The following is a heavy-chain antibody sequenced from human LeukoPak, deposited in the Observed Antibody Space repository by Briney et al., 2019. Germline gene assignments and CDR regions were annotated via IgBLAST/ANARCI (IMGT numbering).Heavy chain of an antibody. V-gene: IGHV3-48*03. CDR1: GFTFSSYE. D-gene: IGHD3-16*02. CDR3: AREGFYVWGSYRYTGVGRRAY. Sequence: GGSLRLSCAASGFTFSSYEMNWGRQAPGKGLEWVSYISSSGSTIYYADSVKGRFTISRDNAKNSLYLQMNSLRAEDTAVYYCAREGFYVWGSYRYTGVGRRAYWGQGTLVTVSS. J-gene: IGHJ4*02. CDR2: ISSSGSTI.